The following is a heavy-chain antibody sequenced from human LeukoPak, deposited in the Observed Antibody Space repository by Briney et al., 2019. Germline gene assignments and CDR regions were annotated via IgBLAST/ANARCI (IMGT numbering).Heavy chain of an antibody. CDR2: ISYDGSNK. J-gene: IGHJ4*02. CDR1: GFTFSSYA. D-gene: IGHD2-21*02. V-gene: IGHV3-30*04. CDR3: ARDGVAYCGGDCYYNDY. Sequence: GGSLRLSCAASGFTFSSYAMHWVRQAPGKGLEGVAVISYDGSNKYYADSVKGRFTISRDNSKNTLYLQMNSLRAEDTAVYYCARDGVAYCGGDCYYNDYWGQGTLVTVSS.